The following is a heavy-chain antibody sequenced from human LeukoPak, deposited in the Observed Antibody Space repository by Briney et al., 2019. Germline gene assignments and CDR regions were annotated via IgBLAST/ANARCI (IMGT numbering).Heavy chain of an antibody. CDR2: IYSGGST. CDR1: GFTVSSNY. Sequence: PGGSLRLSCAASGFTVSSNYMSWVRQAPGKGLEWVSVIYSGGSTYYADSVKGRFTISRDNSKNMMYLQMDSLRAGDTARYHCARLMKHMREDVYDVWGQGTVVIVSS. CDR3: ARLMKHMREDVYDV. J-gene: IGHJ3*01. V-gene: IGHV3-53*01. D-gene: IGHD2-21*01.